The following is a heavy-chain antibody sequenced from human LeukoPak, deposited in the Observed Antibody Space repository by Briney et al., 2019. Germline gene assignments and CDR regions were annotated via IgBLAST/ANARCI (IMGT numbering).Heavy chain of an antibody. Sequence: QPGGSLRLSCAASGFTFSRYSMNWVRQAPGKGLEWVSYISSSGSTIYYADSVKGRFTISRDNAKNSLYLQMNSLRAEDTAVYYCARARAYYYGSGSYYYWGQGTLVTVSS. CDR2: ISSSGSTI. CDR3: ARARAYYYGSGSYYY. V-gene: IGHV3-48*04. J-gene: IGHJ4*02. CDR1: GFTFSRYS. D-gene: IGHD3-10*01.